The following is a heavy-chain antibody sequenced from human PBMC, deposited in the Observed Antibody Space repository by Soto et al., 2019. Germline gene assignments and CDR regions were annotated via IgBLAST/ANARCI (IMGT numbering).Heavy chain of an antibody. J-gene: IGHJ6*03. D-gene: IGHD3-10*01. Sequence: PSETLALTCSVSGGSMRSYYWNWLRQPAGKGLEWIGRIYSRGDTNYNPSVKSRMTINSDTSKNQFSLQLNSVTPEDTAVYYCATGMLIRGHHYMDVWGQGTSVTVSS. CDR3: ATGMLIRGHHYMDV. V-gene: IGHV4-4*07. CDR2: IYSRGDT. CDR1: GGSMRSYY.